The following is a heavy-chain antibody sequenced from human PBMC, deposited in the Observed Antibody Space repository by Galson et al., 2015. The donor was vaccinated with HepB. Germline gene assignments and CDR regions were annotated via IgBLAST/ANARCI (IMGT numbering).Heavy chain of an antibody. CDR1: GYTFTSYG. J-gene: IGHJ3*02. CDR3: ARDWGSAI. D-gene: IGHD7-27*01. Sequence: VKVSCKASGYTFTSYGISWVRPAPGQALEWMGWISAYNGDTKIAQKLQGRVTMTTDTSTRTAYMELRRLRSDDTAVYYCARDWGSAIWGQGTMVTVSS. V-gene: IGHV1-18*01. CDR2: ISAYNGDT.